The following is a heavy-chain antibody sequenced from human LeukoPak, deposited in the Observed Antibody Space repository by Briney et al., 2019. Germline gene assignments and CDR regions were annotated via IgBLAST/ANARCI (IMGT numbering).Heavy chain of an antibody. J-gene: IGHJ5*02. CDR3: ARQTDSWNP. CDR2: IYYSGST. CDR1: GGSISSSSYY. D-gene: IGHD6-13*01. V-gene: IGHV4-39*07. Sequence: SETLSLTCTVPGGSISSSSYYWGWIRQPPGKGLEWIGGIYYSGSTYYNPSLKSRVTISVDTSKNQFSLKLSSVTAADTAVYYCARQTDSWNPWGQGTPVTVSS.